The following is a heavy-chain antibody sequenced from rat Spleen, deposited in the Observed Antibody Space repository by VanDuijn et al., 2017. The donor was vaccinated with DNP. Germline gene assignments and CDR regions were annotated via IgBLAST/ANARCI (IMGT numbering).Heavy chain of an antibody. Sequence: EVQLLESGGGLVQPGRSLKLSCAASGFTFSDYNMAWVRPAPKKGLESVATIIYDGSRTYYRDSVKGRFTISRDNAKNTLYLQMDSLRSEDTATYYCARNYGGYRPWDYWGQGVMVTVSS. CDR2: IIYDGSRT. V-gene: IGHV5S10*01. CDR3: ARNYGGYRPWDY. CDR1: GFTFSDYN. D-gene: IGHD1-11*01. J-gene: IGHJ2*01.